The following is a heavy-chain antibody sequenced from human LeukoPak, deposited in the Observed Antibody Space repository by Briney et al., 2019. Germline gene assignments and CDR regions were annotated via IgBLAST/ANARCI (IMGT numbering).Heavy chain of an antibody. CDR3: ATTDNKYDSRHILN. CDR2: VNPHHDAK. J-gene: IGHJ4*02. CDR1: GYTFTAYD. Sequence: APVKVSCKASGYTFTAYDILWGRQAPGHEVGWREWVNPHHDAKTFAQRFPGTITMTRNTSVTTTYMEVNRLAYDDTAIYYCATTDNKYDSRHILNWGQRTQVTVSS. D-gene: IGHD3-22*01. V-gene: IGHV1-2*02.